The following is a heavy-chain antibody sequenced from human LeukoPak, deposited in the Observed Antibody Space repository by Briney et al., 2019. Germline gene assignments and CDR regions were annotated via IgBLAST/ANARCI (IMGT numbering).Heavy chain of an antibody. CDR3: AKCLYDFWSGGFDR. J-gene: IGHJ4*02. D-gene: IGHD3-3*01. CDR1: GFTFSDYW. CDR2: IGGRDGST. V-gene: IGHV3-23*01. Sequence: GGSLRLSCAASGFTFSDYWMSWVRQAPGKGPEWVSAIGGRDGSTYYRDSVVGRFTISRDNSKNTLYLQMDSLRAEDTAVYYCAKCLYDFWSGGFDRWGQGSLVTVSS.